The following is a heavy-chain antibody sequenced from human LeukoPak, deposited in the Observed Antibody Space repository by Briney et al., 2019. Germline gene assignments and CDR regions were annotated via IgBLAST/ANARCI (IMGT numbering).Heavy chain of an antibody. V-gene: IGHV3-74*01. Sequence: PGGSLRLSCPTSGFTFNNYAMIWVRQAPGKGLVWVSRINSDGSSTRDADSVKGRFTISRDNAKNTLYLQMNSLRAEDTAVYYCARSHYYDSSGNYYYYYGMDVWGQGTTVTVSS. CDR2: INSDGSST. D-gene: IGHD3-22*01. J-gene: IGHJ6*02. CDR3: ARSHYYDSSGNYYYYYGMDV. CDR1: GFTFNNYA.